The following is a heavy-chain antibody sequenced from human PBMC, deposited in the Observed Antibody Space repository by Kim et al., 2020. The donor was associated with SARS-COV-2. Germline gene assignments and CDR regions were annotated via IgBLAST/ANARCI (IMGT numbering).Heavy chain of an antibody. CDR3: TTDHNMVATTYYFDY. V-gene: IGHV3-15*01. J-gene: IGHJ4*02. CDR2: IKSKTDGGTT. Sequence: GGSLRLSCAASGFTFSNAWMSWVRQAPGKGLEWVGRIKSKTDGGTTDYAAPVKGRFTISRDDSKKTLYLQMNSLKTEDTAVYYCTTDHNMVATTYYFDYWGQGTLVTVSS. D-gene: IGHD5-12*01. CDR1: GFTFSNAW.